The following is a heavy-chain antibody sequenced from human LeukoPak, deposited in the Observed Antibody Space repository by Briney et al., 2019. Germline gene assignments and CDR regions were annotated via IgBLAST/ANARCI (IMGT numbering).Heavy chain of an antibody. J-gene: IGHJ4*02. D-gene: IGHD2-2*01. CDR3: AKGGPARPT. V-gene: IGHV3-23*01. Sequence: GGTLRLSCAASGVTFSSHAMSSVRQAPGKGLEWGSAISGSGGSTHYADSVKGRFTISRDNPKNTLYLQMNSLTARDRALFPFAKGGPARPTWGQGTLVTVSS. CDR1: GVTFSSHA. CDR2: ISGSGGST.